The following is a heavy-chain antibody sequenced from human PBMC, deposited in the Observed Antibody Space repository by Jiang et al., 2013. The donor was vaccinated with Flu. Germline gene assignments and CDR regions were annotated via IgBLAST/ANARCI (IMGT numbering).Heavy chain of an antibody. CDR1: GGSVSSGNGF. V-gene: IGHV4-61*01. CDR2: IYYSGST. D-gene: IGHD1-26*01. J-gene: IGHJ6*02. Sequence: GPGLVKPSETLSLTCSVSGGSVSSGNGFWSWIRQPPGKGLEWIGNIYYSGSTNYNPSLKSRVTISVDTSKNQFSLKLSSVTAADTAVYYCARGGISAPYYYYGMDVWGQGTTVIVSS. CDR3: ARGGISAPYYYYGMDV.